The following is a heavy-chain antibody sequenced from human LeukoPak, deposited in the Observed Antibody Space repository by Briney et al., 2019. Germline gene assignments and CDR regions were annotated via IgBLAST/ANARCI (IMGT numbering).Heavy chain of an antibody. Sequence: GSLXLSCVASGFTFSDYYMSWIRQAPGKGLEWVSYISGSDGTIKYADSVKGRFTISRDNAKSSLYLQMNSLRVEDTAVYYCAREFTQRDYWGQGTLVTVSS. CDR3: AREFTQRDY. CDR1: GFTFSDYY. J-gene: IGHJ4*02. V-gene: IGHV3-11*01. CDR2: ISGSDGTI.